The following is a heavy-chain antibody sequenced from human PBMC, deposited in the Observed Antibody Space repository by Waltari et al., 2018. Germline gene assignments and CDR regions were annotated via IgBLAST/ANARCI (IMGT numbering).Heavy chain of an antibody. V-gene: IGHV1-69-2*01. CDR2: VEPEDGET. CDR1: GYTFSDHY. D-gene: IGHD6-19*01. Sequence: EVQLLQSGAELKEPGTTVRISCKVSGYTFSDHYIHWVQQAPGTGLRLMGLVEPEDGETIYADNFQGRVTRSADTSTDTAFMELSSLRSEDTAVFYCATALGDSSSAARPFDFWGQGTMITVSS. J-gene: IGHJ3*01. CDR3: ATALGDSSSAARPFDF.